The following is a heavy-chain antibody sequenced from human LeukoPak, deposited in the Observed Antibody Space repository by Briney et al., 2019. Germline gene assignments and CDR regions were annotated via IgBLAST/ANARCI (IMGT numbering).Heavy chain of an antibody. CDR1: GYSISSGYY. CDR2: IHYSARI. V-gene: IGHV4-38-2*02. CDR3: TREVRSAWASFDP. Sequence: PSETLSLTCTVSGYSISSGYYWGWIRQPPGKGLEWIGSIHYSARIYYNPSLKSRLTISPDTSKNQFPLKLTSVTAADTAVYYCTREVRSAWASFDPWGQGTLVIVSS. D-gene: IGHD1-26*01. J-gene: IGHJ5*02.